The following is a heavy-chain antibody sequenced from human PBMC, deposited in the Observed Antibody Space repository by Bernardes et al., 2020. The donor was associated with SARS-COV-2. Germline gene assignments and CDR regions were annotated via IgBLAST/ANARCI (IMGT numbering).Heavy chain of an antibody. D-gene: IGHD6-19*01. CDR2: IYPANGDR. CDR3: ASVTYSSGSDSDY. Sequence: ASVKVSCKASGYTFTDHYIHWVRQCPGQGLEWMGWIYPANGDRNYAQKFQGRVTMTRDTSISTAYMELSSLRSDDTAVYYCASVTYSSGSDSDYWGQGTLVTVSS. CDR1: GYTFTDHY. J-gene: IGHJ4*02. V-gene: IGHV1-2*02.